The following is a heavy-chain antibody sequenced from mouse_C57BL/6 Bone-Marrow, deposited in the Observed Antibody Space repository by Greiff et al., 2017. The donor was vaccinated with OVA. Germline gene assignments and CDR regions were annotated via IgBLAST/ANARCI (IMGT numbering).Heavy chain of an antibody. Sequence: QVQLQQSGAELVRPGASVTLSCKASGYTFTDYEMHWVKQTPVHGLEWIGAIDPETGGTAYNQKFKGKAILTAAKSSSTDYMELRRLTSEDSAVNYCTRPDNYSDDGAWFAYWGQGTLVTVSA. J-gene: IGHJ3*01. CDR1: GYTFTDYE. D-gene: IGHD1-1*01. CDR3: TRPDNYSDDGAWFAY. V-gene: IGHV1-15*01. CDR2: IDPETGGT.